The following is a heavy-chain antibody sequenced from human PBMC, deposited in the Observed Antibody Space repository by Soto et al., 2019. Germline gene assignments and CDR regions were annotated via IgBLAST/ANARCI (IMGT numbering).Heavy chain of an antibody. D-gene: IGHD2-15*01. CDR2: ISGSGGST. V-gene: IGHV3-23*01. Sequence: GGSLRLSCAASGFTFSSYAMSWVRQAPGKGLEWVSAISGSGGSTYYADSVKGRFTISRDNSKNTLYLQMNSLRAEDTAVYYCAKERSEWDVVVVAATDAFDIWGQGTMVTVSS. CDR1: GFTFSSYA. J-gene: IGHJ3*02. CDR3: AKERSEWDVVVVAATDAFDI.